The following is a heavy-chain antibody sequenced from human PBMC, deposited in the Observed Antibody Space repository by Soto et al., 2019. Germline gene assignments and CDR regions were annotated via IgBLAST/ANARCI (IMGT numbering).Heavy chain of an antibody. J-gene: IGHJ4*02. Sequence: EVQLVQSGGGLVQPGGSLRLSCAASVFTLRDQYIDWVRQAPGKGLEWIGRTKNKASSYATEYAASVEGRFTISRDDSEPPVYLQLNSLKPVDPAVYYCASAASNGISWWPYWGQGPLVTVSS. CDR1: VFTLRDQY. V-gene: IGHV3-72*01. D-gene: IGHD2-8*01. CDR2: TKNKASSYAT. CDR3: ASAASNGISWWPY.